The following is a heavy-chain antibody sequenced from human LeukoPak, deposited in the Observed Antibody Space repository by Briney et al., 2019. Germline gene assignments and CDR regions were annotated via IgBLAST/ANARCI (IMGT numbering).Heavy chain of an antibody. V-gene: IGHV3-7*01. D-gene: IGHD6-19*01. Sequence: GGSLRLSCAASGFTFSSYWMSWVRQAPGKGLDWVANIKQDGSEKYYVDSVKGRFTISRDNAKNSLYLQMNSLRAEDTAVYYCARDGVAGSPYYYYYMDVWGKGTTVTVSS. CDR1: GFTFSSYW. CDR2: IKQDGSEK. J-gene: IGHJ6*03. CDR3: ARDGVAGSPYYYYYMDV.